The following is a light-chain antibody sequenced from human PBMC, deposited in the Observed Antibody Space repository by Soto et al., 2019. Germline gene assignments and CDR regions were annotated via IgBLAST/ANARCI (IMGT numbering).Light chain of an antibody. Sequence: DIQMTQSPSSLSASVGDRVTITCRASQTISRNLNWYQQKPGKAPDLLIFAASKLQGGVPSRFSGSASGAAFTLTISNLQPEDFAPYYCQQGHSAPLTFGGGTKVEIK. V-gene: IGKV1-39*01. J-gene: IGKJ4*01. CDR2: AAS. CDR1: QTISRN. CDR3: QQGHSAPLT.